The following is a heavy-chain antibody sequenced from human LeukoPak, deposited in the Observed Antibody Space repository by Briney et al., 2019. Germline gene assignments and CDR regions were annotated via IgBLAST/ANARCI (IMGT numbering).Heavy chain of an antibody. V-gene: IGHV4-59*08. D-gene: IGHD2-15*01. J-gene: IGHJ4*02. CDR3: ARLSLHCSGGSCYRGAFDS. Sequence: PSETLSLTCTVSGGSTGSDYWSWIRQPPGKGLEWIAYVYYSGVTSYNPSLKSRVAISIDTSKDQFSLNLSSVTAADTAVYYCARLSLHCSGGSCYRGAFDSWGQGTLVTVSS. CDR1: GGSTGSDY. CDR2: VYYSGVT.